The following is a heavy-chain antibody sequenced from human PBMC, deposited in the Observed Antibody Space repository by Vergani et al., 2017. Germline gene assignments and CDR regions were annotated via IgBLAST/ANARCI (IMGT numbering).Heavy chain of an antibody. CDR3: AKANPRNSGYDYLCDSHAMDV. J-gene: IGHJ6*02. CDR2: ISGSGGST. Sequence: EVQLLESGGDLVQPGGPLRLSCAASGLTFNHYAMNWVRQAPGKGLEWVSGISGSGGSTYYAGSVKGRFTIPRDSSKNTLYLQMTSLSAGDTAVYYCAKANPRNSGYDYLCDSHAMDVWGQGTTVTVSS. D-gene: IGHD5-12*01. CDR1: GLTFNHYA. V-gene: IGHV3-23*01.